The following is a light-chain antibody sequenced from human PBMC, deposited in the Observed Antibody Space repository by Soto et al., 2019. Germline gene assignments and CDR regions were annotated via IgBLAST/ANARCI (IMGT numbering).Light chain of an antibody. CDR1: QSVSSSF. CDR3: QQYGSTPAP. V-gene: IGKV3-20*01. CDR2: GAS. Sequence: EVVLTQSPGTLSLSPGERATLSCRASQSVSSSFSAWYQQKPGQAPRLLIYGASSRATGIPDRFSGSGSGTDFTLTISRLEPEDFAVYYCQQYGSTPAPFGGGTKVEIK. J-gene: IGKJ4*01.